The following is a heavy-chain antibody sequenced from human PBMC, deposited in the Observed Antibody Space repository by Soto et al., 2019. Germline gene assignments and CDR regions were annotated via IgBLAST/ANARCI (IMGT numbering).Heavy chain of an antibody. CDR3: AHSQCYYGSGSYYTEGYNWFDP. J-gene: IGHJ5*02. CDR1: GFSLSTSGVG. CDR2: IYWDDDK. Sequence: SGRTLVNPTQTLTLTCTFSGFSLSTSGVGVGWIRQPPGKALEWLALIYWDDDKRYSPSLKSRLTITKDTSKNQVVLTMTNMDPVDTATYYCAHSQCYYGSGSYYTEGYNWFDPWGQGTLVTVSS. V-gene: IGHV2-5*02. D-gene: IGHD3-10*01.